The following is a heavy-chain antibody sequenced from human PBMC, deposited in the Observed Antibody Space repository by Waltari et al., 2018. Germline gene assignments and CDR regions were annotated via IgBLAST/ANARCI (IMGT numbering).Heavy chain of an antibody. CDR1: GDSMSGTNC. D-gene: IGHD2-15*01. CDR3: ARDRGRGLYLDT. J-gene: IGHJ5*02. CDR2: VHHSGKI. Sequence: QLQLQESGPGLVEPSGTLSLTCAVSGDSMSGTNCGSWVRQSPQKGLEWIGQVHHSGKINYNPSFASRVTISGDTSNNQFSLMVTSATAADTAVYYCARDRGRGLYLDTWGPGILVTVSP. V-gene: IGHV4-4*02.